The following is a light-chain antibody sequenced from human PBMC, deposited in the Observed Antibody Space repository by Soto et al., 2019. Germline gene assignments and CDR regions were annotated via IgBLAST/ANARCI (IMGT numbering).Light chain of an antibody. CDR3: QPRSNCPLT. CDR2: DAS. CDR1: QSVSIY. J-gene: IGKJ4*01. Sequence: EIVLTQSPATLSLSPGERATLSCRASQSVSIYLAWYQQKPGQTPRLLIYDASNRATVIPARFNGSGSGTAFTLTISSLGPECFAVYYCQPRSNCPLTFGGGTKVQLK. V-gene: IGKV3-11*01.